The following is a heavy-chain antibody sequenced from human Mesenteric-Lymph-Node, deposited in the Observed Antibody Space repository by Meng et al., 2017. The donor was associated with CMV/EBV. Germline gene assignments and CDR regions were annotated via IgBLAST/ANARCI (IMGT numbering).Heavy chain of an antibody. J-gene: IGHJ4*02. CDR3: ARDNLVVPAAMGY. CDR1: GFTFSSYE. V-gene: IGHV3-48*03. Sequence: GGSLRLSCAASGFTFSSYEMNWVRQAPGKGLEWVSYISSSGSTIYYADSVKGRFTISRDNAKNSLYLQMNSLRAEDPAVYYCARDNLVVPAAMGYWGQGTLVTVSS. D-gene: IGHD2-2*01. CDR2: ISSSGSTI.